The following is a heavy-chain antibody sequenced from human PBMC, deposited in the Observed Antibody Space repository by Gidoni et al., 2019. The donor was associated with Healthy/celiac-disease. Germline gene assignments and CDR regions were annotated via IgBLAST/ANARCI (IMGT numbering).Heavy chain of an antibody. J-gene: IGHJ4*02. CDR2: IFSNDEK. CDR1: AFSLSNARRG. D-gene: IGHD4-17*01. CDR3: ARIPDDYGDYVYDY. V-gene: IGHV2-26*01. Sequence: QVTLKESGPVLVKPTEPLPLTCTVSAFSLSNARRGVSWIRQPPGKALEWLAHIFSNDEKSYSTSLKSRLTISKDTSKSQVVLTMTNMDPVDTATYYCARIPDDYGDYVYDYWGQGTLVTVSS.